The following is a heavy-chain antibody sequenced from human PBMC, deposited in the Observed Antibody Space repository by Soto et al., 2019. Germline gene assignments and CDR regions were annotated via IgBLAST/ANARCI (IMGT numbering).Heavy chain of an antibody. CDR1: GGSISSYY. Sequence: VHLQESGPGLVKPSETLSLTCTVSGGSISSYYWSWIRQPPGKGLEWSGYIYYSGSTNYNPSLKSRVSISVGTSKNPSSLTLSSVTAADTAVYYCARELRGHSRILYYWGQGTLVDLSS. D-gene: IGHD6-13*01. CDR3: ARELRGHSRILYY. V-gene: IGHV4-59*01. CDR2: IYYSGST. J-gene: IGHJ4*02.